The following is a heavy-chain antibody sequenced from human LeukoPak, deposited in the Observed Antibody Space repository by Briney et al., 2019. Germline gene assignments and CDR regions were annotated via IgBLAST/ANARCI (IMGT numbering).Heavy chain of an antibody. J-gene: IGHJ4*02. CDR3: ARGGRLLDY. Sequence: GGSLRLSCAASGFTFSIFWMSWVRQAPGKGLEWVANIKQDGSEKHYVDSVMGRSTIARDNAKNSLYLQMNSLRVEDTAMYYCARGGRLLDYWSQGTLVIVPA. V-gene: IGHV3-7*05. D-gene: IGHD2-21*02. CDR2: IKQDGSEK. CDR1: GFTFSIFW.